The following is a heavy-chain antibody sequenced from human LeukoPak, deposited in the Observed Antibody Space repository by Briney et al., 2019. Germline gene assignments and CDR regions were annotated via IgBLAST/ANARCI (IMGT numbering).Heavy chain of an antibody. D-gene: IGHD1-26*01. CDR2: IYYSGST. CDR1: GGSISSYY. J-gene: IGHJ4*02. V-gene: IGHV4-59*01. Sequence: SETLSLTCTVSGGSISSYYWSWIRQPPGKGLEWIGYIYYSGSTNYNPSLKSRVTISVDTSKNQFSLKLSSVTAADTAVYYCARESRRELLEYWGQGTLVTVSS. CDR3: ARESRRELLEY.